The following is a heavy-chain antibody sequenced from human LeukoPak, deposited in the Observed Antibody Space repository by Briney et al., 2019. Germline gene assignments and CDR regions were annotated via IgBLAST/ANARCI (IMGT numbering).Heavy chain of an antibody. CDR2: IYPGDSDT. V-gene: IGHV5-51*01. D-gene: IGHD3-3*01. J-gene: IGHJ3*02. Sequence: GESLKISCKGSGYSFTSYWIGRVRQMPGKGLEWMGIIYPGDSDTRYSPSFQGQVTISADKSISTAYLQWSSLKASDTAMYYCARTKGGVRFLEWLSNDAFDIWGQGTMVTVSS. CDR3: ARTKGGVRFLEWLSNDAFDI. CDR1: GYSFTSYW.